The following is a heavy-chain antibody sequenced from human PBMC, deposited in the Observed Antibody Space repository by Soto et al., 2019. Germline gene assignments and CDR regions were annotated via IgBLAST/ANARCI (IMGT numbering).Heavy chain of an antibody. CDR1: GFTFSSYG. J-gene: IGHJ5*02. D-gene: IGHD3-3*01. Sequence: GGSLRLSCAASGFTFSSYGMHWVRQAPGKGLEWVAVIWYDGSNKYYADSVKGRFTISRDNSKNTLYLQMNSLRAEDTAVYYCARGALLRITIFRFDPWGQGTLVTVSS. CDR3: ARGALLRITIFRFDP. CDR2: IWYDGSNK. V-gene: IGHV3-33*01.